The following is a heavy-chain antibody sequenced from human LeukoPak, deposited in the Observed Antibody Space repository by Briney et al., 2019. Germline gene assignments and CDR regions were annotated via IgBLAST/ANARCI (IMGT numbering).Heavy chain of an antibody. CDR1: GGSFSGYY. V-gene: IGHV4-34*01. CDR2: INHSGGT. J-gene: IGHJ3*02. D-gene: IGHD6-13*01. Sequence: PSETLSLTCAVYGGSFSGYYWSWIRQPPGKGLEWIGEINHSGGTNYNPSLKSRVTISVDTSKNQFSLKLSSVTAADTAVYYCAREKGSSWYKDAFDIWGQGTMVTVSS. CDR3: AREKGSSWYKDAFDI.